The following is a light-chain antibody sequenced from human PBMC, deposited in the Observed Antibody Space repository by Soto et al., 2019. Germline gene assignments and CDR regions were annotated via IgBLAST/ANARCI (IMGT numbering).Light chain of an antibody. V-gene: IGKV3-20*01. CDR3: QQYAKEPLT. CDR2: GAS. J-gene: IGKJ1*01. Sequence: EILLTQSPATLSLSPGERATLSWRASQSVSSYLDWYQKKNGKAPRLVVYGASSRATGVPDRLSASGYGTDLTLTISRMQTEDFAVYYCQQYAKEPLTFGQGTQVDIK. CDR1: QSVSSY.